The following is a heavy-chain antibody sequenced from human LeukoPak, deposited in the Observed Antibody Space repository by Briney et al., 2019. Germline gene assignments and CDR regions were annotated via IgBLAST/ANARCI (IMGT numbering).Heavy chain of an antibody. Sequence: GGSLRLSCAASGFTFNYAMTWVRQAPGKGLEWVSAITNSGGSTYYADSVKGRFTISRDNSKNTLFLQMNSLRADDTAVYYCAKISVTLTRDYWGQGTLDTVSS. CDR3: AKISVTLTRDY. D-gene: IGHD6-19*01. J-gene: IGHJ4*02. CDR1: GFTFNYA. V-gene: IGHV3-23*01. CDR2: ITNSGGST.